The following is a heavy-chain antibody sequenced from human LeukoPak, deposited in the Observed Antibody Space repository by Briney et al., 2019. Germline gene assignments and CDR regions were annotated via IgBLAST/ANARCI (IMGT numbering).Heavy chain of an antibody. CDR2: TYYSGST. Sequence: SSQTLSLTCTVSGGSISSGGYYWSWIRQHPGKGLEWIGYTYYSGSTYYNPSLKSRVTISVDTSKNQFSLKLSSVTAADTAVYYCARYDFYSGSSWGQGTLVTVSS. J-gene: IGHJ5*02. D-gene: IGHD1-26*01. CDR1: GGSISSGGYY. CDR3: ARYDFYSGSS. V-gene: IGHV4-31*03.